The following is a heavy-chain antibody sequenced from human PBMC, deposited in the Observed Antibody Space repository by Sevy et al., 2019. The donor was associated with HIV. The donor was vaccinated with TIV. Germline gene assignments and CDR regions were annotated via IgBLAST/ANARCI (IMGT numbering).Heavy chain of an antibody. CDR1: GFTFSSYW. D-gene: IGHD3-22*01. Sequence: GGSLRLSCAASGFTFSSYWMSWVRQAPGKGLEWVANIKQDGSEKYYVDSVKGRFTISRDNAKNSLYLQMNSLRAEDTAVYYCARDSFRHYYDSSDPMAYYYGMDVWGQGTTVTVSS. V-gene: IGHV3-7*01. CDR2: IKQDGSEK. J-gene: IGHJ6*02. CDR3: ARDSFRHYYDSSDPMAYYYGMDV.